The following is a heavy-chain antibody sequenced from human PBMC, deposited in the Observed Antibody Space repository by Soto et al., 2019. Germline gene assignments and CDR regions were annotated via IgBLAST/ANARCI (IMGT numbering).Heavy chain of an antibody. CDR1: GGSFSGYY. CDR2: INHSGST. Sequence: QVQLQQWGAGLLKPSETLSLTCAVYGGSFSGYYWSWIRQPPGKGLEWIGEINHSGSTNYNPSLKSRVTISVDTSKNQFSLKLSSVTAADTAVYYCARVHNLVTTISALDSWGQGTLVTVSS. D-gene: IGHD4-17*01. CDR3: ARVHNLVTTISALDS. V-gene: IGHV4-34*01. J-gene: IGHJ4*02.